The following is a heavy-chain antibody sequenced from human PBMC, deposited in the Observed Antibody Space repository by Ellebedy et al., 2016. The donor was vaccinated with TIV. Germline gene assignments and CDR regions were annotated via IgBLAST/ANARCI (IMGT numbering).Heavy chain of an antibody. CDR2: INPNSGGT. J-gene: IGHJ4*02. CDR1: GYTFTSYD. CDR3: ARALFVVVPAAGY. V-gene: IGHV1-2*02. D-gene: IGHD2-2*01. Sequence: ASVKVSCXASGYTFTSYDINWVRQATGQGLEWMGWINPNSGGTNYAQKFQGRVTMTRDTSISTAYMELSRLRSDDTAVYYCARALFVVVPAAGYWGQGTLVTVSS.